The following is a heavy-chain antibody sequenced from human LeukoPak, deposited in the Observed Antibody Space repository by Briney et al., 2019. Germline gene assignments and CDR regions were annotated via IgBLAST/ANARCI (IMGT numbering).Heavy chain of an antibody. D-gene: IGHD6-13*01. Sequence: SETLSLTCAVYGGSFSGYYWSWIRQPPGKGLEWIGEINHSGSTNYNPSLKSRVTISVDTSKNQFSLKLSSVTAADTAVYYCARVVRSSWNPALRFDPWGQGTLVTVSS. V-gene: IGHV4-34*01. J-gene: IGHJ5*02. CDR2: INHSGST. CDR3: ARVVRSSWNPALRFDP. CDR1: GGSFSGYY.